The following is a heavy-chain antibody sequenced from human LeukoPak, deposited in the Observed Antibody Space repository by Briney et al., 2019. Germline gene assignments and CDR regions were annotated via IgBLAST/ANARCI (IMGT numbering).Heavy chain of an antibody. CDR1: GGSISTSNYY. V-gene: IGHV4-39*07. D-gene: IGHD4-17*01. CDR3: ARGRYGDSTYYYYMDV. Sequence: SPSETLSLTCTGSGGSISTSNYYWGWIRQPPGKGLEWIGNIFYSGSTYYSPSLKSRVTISVDTSKNQFSLKLSSVTAADTAVYYCARGRYGDSTYYYYMDVWGKGTTVTVSS. J-gene: IGHJ6*03. CDR2: IFYSGST.